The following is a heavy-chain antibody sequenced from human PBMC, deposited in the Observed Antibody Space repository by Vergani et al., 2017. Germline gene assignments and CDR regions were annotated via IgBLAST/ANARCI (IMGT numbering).Heavy chain of an antibody. Sequence: EVQLVESGGGLVQPGRSLRLSCAASGFSFDDYDMHWVRQAPGKGLEWVSGISWNSGRIVYADSVKGRFTISRDNAKNSLYLLMNSPRAEDTALYYCARSSSWYIYFDYWGQGTLVTVSS. J-gene: IGHJ4*02. V-gene: IGHV3-9*01. CDR2: ISWNSGRI. CDR3: ARSSSWYIYFDY. CDR1: GFSFDDYD. D-gene: IGHD6-13*01.